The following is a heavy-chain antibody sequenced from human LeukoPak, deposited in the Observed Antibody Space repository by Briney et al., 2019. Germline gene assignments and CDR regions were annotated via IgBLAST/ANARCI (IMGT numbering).Heavy chain of an antibody. CDR3: ATSRGLHYSDY. Sequence: SETLSLTCAVYGGSFSGYYWSWIRQPPGKGLEWIGEINHSGSTNYNPSLKSRVTISVDTSKNQFSLKLSSVTAADTAVYYCATSRGLHYSDYWGQGTLVTVSS. D-gene: IGHD3-10*01. CDR1: GGSFSGYY. CDR2: INHSGST. V-gene: IGHV4-34*01. J-gene: IGHJ4*02.